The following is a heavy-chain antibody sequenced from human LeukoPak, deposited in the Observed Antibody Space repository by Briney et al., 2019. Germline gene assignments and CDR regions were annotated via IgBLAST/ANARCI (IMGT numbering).Heavy chain of an antibody. D-gene: IGHD6-13*01. V-gene: IGHV1-18*01. CDR1: GGTFSNYA. CDR2: ISAYNGDT. Sequence: ASVKVSCKASGGTFSNYAISWVRQAPRQGLEWMGWISAYNGDTQYAQKFQDRFTMTTDISTNTATMELRGLRSDDTAVYYCARDHSSSCQLLDFWGQGTLVTISS. J-gene: IGHJ4*02. CDR3: ARDHSSSCQLLDF.